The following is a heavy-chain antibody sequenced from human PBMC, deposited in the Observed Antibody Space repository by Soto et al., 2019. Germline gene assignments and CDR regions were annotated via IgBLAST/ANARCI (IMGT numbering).Heavy chain of an antibody. D-gene: IGHD5-12*01. Sequence: SETLSLTCTVSGGSVTSYYWSWIRQHPGKGLEWIGDIYNSGSTHYNPSLKSRVSILLDTSNNQFSLKLTSVTAADTAVYYCERYKSDIEMPRLYYFDYWGQGTVVTVSS. CDR2: IYNSGST. CDR1: GGSVTSYY. J-gene: IGHJ4*02. CDR3: ERYKSDIEMPRLYYFDY. V-gene: IGHV4-59*06.